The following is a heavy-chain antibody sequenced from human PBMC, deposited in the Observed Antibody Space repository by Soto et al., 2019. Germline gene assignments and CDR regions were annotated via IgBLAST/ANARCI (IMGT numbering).Heavy chain of an antibody. J-gene: IGHJ6*02. Sequence: QVHLVESGGGVVQPGRTLRLSCAASGFTFSSYAMHWVRQAPGKGLEWVAVIAYDGTNKYYADSVKGRFTISRDNSNTLYLQLNSVRGEDTAVYYCARERVEYGDYSCYGMDVWGQGTTVTVSS. D-gene: IGHD2-15*01. CDR2: IAYDGTNK. CDR3: ARERVEYGDYSCYGMDV. CDR1: GFTFSSYA. V-gene: IGHV3-30-3*01.